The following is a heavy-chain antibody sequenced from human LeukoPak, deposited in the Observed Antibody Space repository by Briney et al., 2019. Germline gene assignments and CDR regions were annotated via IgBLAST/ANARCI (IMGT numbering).Heavy chain of an antibody. D-gene: IGHD5-18*01. CDR2: ISGSGIST. Sequence: EGSLRLSCAASGFTFSTYAMSWVRQAPGKGPEWVSAISGSGISTSFADAVKGRFTISRDNSKNTLSLQMNSLRAEDTAVYYCARVRGYSYGYYYYYYYMDVWGKGTTVTVSS. CDR1: GFTFSTYA. CDR3: ARVRGYSYGYYYYYYYMDV. V-gene: IGHV3-23*01. J-gene: IGHJ6*03.